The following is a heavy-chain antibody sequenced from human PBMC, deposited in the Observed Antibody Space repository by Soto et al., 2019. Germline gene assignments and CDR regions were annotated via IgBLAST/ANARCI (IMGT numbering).Heavy chain of an antibody. CDR3: AKWDSGWYGGDAFDI. CDR1: GFTFSSYA. J-gene: IGHJ3*02. CDR2: ISGSGGST. V-gene: IGHV3-23*01. Sequence: GGSLRLSCAASGFTFSSYAMSWVRQAPGKGLEWVSAISGSGGSTYYADSVKGRFTISRGNSKNTLYLQMNSLRAEDTAVYYCAKWDSGWYGGDAFDIWGQGTMVTVSS. D-gene: IGHD6-19*01.